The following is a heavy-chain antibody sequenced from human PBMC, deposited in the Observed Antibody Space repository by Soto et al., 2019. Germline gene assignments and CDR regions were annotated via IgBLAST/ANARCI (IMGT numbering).Heavy chain of an antibody. Sequence: ASVKVSCKASGYTFTSYPIHWVRQAPGQGLEWMGWINIGNGNTQYSQNFQDRVTITRDTSATTAYMELSSLRSEDTAVYYCAREPLCGGKCYLNYFDPWGQGTMVTVSS. CDR1: GYTFTSYP. CDR3: AREPLCGGKCYLNYFDP. V-gene: IGHV1-3*04. CDR2: INIGNGNT. D-gene: IGHD2-15*01. J-gene: IGHJ5*02.